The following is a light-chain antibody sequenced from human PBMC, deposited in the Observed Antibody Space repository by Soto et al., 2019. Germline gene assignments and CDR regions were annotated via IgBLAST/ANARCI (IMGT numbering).Light chain of an antibody. CDR2: DVS. Sequence: QSALTQPASVSGSPGQSITISCTGTSSDVGGYNYVSWYQQHPGKAPKLMIYDVSNRPSGVSKRFSGSKSGNTASLTISGLQAEDEADYYCSSYTSSSPLYVFGTGTKVTVL. V-gene: IGLV2-14*01. CDR3: SSYTSSSPLYV. CDR1: SSDVGGYNY. J-gene: IGLJ1*01.